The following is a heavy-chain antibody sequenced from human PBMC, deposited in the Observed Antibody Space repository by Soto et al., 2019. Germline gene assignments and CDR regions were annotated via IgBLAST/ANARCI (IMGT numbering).Heavy chain of an antibody. D-gene: IGHD1-26*01. CDR1: GGSISGSHYH. CDR3: ARGGAIGTWFDP. J-gene: IGHJ5*02. CDR2: IHYSGRV. V-gene: IGHV4-39*01. Sequence: SETLSLTCTVSGGSISGSHYHWGWIRQPPGKGLEWIGSIHYSGRVFYKSSLLGRVTISVDTSKNQFSLDLNSVTATDTAVYYCARGGAIGTWFDPWGQGTLVTVSS.